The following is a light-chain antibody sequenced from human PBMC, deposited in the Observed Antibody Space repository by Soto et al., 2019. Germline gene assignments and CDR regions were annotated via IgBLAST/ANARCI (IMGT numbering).Light chain of an antibody. J-gene: IGKJ1*01. CDR1: QNINRW. Sequence: DIQMTQSPSTLSASVGDRVTITCRASQNINRWLAWYRQKPGKAPELLIYDASSLKDGVPSRFSGSRSGTEFTFTISSLQPDDFATYFCQQYNNYLWTFGQGTKVEI. CDR2: DAS. CDR3: QQYNNYLWT. V-gene: IGKV1-5*01.